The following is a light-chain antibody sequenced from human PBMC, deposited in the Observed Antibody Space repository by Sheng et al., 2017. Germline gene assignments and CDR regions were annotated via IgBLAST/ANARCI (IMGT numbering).Light chain of an antibody. CDR2: LHP. CDR3: QQSYTSPRT. Sequence: DIQMTQSPSTLSASVGDRITMTCRASQSISRYLNWYQQKPGKALRSSSMLHPVCKVGSHRGSVXVDLGQKFTLTISSLQPEDFATYYCQQSYTSPRTFGQGTKVEVK. CDR1: QSISRY. J-gene: IGKJ1*01. V-gene: IGKV1-39*01.